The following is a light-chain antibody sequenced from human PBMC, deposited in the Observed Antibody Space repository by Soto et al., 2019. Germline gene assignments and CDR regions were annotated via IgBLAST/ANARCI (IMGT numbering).Light chain of an antibody. J-gene: IGKJ5*01. V-gene: IGKV3-15*01. Sequence: EIVMTQSPATLSVSPGERGTLSCRASQSVSSNLAWYQQKPGQAPRLLIYGASTRATGIPARFSGSGSGTDFTLTISRLEPEDFAVYYCQQYDSSITFGQGTRLEIK. CDR1: QSVSSN. CDR2: GAS. CDR3: QQYDSSIT.